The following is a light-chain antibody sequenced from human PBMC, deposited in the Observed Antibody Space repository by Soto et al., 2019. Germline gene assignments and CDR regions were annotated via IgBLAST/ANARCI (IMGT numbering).Light chain of an antibody. V-gene: IGKV3-11*01. J-gene: IGKJ5*01. Sequence: EIVLTQSPATLSLSPGDTATLSCRASQSVSSNLGWYQQKPGQAPRLLIYDASNRATGIPARFGGSGSETDFTLTISSLEPEDFAVYYCQQRSNWPPITFGQGTRLEIK. CDR2: DAS. CDR3: QQRSNWPPIT. CDR1: QSVSSN.